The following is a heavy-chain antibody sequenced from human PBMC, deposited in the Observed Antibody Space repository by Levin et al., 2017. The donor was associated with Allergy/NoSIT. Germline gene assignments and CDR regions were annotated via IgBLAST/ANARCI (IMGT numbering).Heavy chain of an antibody. D-gene: IGHD6-19*01. CDR1: GFTSSSHA. J-gene: IGHJ6*03. CDR3: AKEGYNSGFYYHPFYMDV. CDR2: LSYDGSNT. V-gene: IGHV3-30*18. Sequence: TGESLKISCAASGFTSSSHAMHWVRQAPGKGLEWVAVLSYDGSNTYYADSVKGRFTISKDTSRNTLYLQMNGLRADDTAVYYCAKEGYNSGFYYHPFYMDVWGKGTTVTVSS.